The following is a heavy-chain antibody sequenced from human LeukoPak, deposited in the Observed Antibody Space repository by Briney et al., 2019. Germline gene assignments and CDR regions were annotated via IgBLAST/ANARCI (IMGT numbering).Heavy chain of an antibody. CDR3: AGGGEDRVVVGAANGFLGWFGP. J-gene: IGHJ5*02. Sequence: SETLSLTCAVYGGSFSGYYWSWIRQPPGKGLEWIGEINHSGSTNYNPSLKSRVTISVDTSKNQFSLKLSSVTAADTAVYYCAGGGEDRVVVGAANGFLGWFGPWGQGTLVTVSS. CDR2: INHSGST. D-gene: IGHD2-15*01. CDR1: GGSFSGYY. V-gene: IGHV4-34*01.